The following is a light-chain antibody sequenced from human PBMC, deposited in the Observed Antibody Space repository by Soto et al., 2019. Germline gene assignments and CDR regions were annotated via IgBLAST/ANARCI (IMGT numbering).Light chain of an antibody. J-gene: IGKJ1*01. Sequence: EVVLTQSPATLSLSPGESATLSCRASESVSTYLAWYQQRPGQAPRLLMYDVSKRATDTPARFSGSGSGTDFTLTIRSLEPEDFAIYYCQQGTNWPPRTFGPGTKVEIK. CDR3: QQGTNWPPRT. CDR1: ESVSTY. CDR2: DVS. V-gene: IGKV3-11*01.